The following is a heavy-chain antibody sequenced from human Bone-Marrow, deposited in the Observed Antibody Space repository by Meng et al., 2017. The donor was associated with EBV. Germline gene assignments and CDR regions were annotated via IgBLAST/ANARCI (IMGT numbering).Heavy chain of an antibody. Sequence: GKVVQSGGKRKKPGSSVRTACRTSGATFGSGGISRVPQAPGQGLEWMGGLIPMSDAPHYAQKFQGRVTITADESTSTHYMDLSGLRSDDTALYYCASESGRGFTPDYWGQGTLVTVSS. CDR3: ASESGRGFTPDY. V-gene: IGHV1-69*01. D-gene: IGHD3-10*01. CDR2: LIPMSDAP. CDR1: GATFGSGG. J-gene: IGHJ4*02.